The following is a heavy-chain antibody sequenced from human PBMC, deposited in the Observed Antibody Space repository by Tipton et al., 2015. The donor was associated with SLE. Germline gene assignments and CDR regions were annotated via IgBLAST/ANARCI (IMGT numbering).Heavy chain of an antibody. CDR2: IFYTGST. D-gene: IGHD5-12*01. CDR3: ARRHYSGPFDS. Sequence: TLSLTCTFSGGSISSYYWSWIRQSPGKGMEWIGSIFYTGSTYYNPSLKSRVSFSIDTSKHQFSLKLNSVTAADTAVYYCARRHYSGPFDSWGQGTLVTVSS. V-gene: IGHV4-59*12. CDR1: GGSISSYY. J-gene: IGHJ4*02.